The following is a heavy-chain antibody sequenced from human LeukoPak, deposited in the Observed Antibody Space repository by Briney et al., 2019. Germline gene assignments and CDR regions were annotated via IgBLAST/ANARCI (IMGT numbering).Heavy chain of an antibody. D-gene: IGHD3-22*01. CDR1: GGSISSSSYY. CDR3: ARPLYYYDSSGYYL. V-gene: IGHV4-39*01. CDR2: IYYSGSA. J-gene: IGHJ4*02. Sequence: PSETRSLTCTVSGGSISSSSYYWGWIRQPLGKGLEWIGSIYYSGSASYNPSLKSRVTISVDTSKNQFSLKLGSVTAADTAMYYCARPLYYYDSSGYYLWGQGTLVTVSS.